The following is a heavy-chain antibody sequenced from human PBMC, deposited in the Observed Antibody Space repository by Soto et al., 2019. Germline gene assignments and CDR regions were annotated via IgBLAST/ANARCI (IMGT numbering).Heavy chain of an antibody. CDR3: ARVRSTVKPHNWFDP. J-gene: IGHJ5*02. CDR2: IYYSGST. Sequence: PSETXSLTCTVSGGSISSGGYYWSWIRQHPGKGLEWIGYIYYSGSTYYNPSLKSRVTISVDTSKNQFSLKLSSVTAADTAVYYCARVRSTVKPHNWFDPWGQGTLVTVSS. V-gene: IGHV4-31*03. D-gene: IGHD4-17*01. CDR1: GGSISSGGYY.